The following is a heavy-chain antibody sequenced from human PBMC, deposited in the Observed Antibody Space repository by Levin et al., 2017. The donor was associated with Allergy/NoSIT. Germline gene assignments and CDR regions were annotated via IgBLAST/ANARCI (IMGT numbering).Heavy chain of an antibody. CDR2: ISGSGSRT. Sequence: PGGSLRLSCRGSGITFNNALSWVRQAPGKGLEWVAAISGSGSRTFYADSVKGRFTISRDNSRDTLYLQMNSLRVEDTALYYCARDLMAVPGTGLDQWDQGTLVTVSS. J-gene: IGHJ5*02. CDR1: GITFNNA. D-gene: IGHD6-19*01. CDR3: ARDLMAVPGTGLDQ. V-gene: IGHV3-23*01.